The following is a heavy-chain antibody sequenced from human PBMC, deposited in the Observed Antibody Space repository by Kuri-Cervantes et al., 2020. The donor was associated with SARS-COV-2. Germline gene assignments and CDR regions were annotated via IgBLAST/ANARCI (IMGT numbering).Heavy chain of an antibody. V-gene: IGHV3-30-3*01. CDR2: ISYDGSNK. CDR3: ARGGGQWLVPPFFDY. J-gene: IGHJ4*02. D-gene: IGHD6-19*01. Sequence: GESLKISCTASGFTFSSYAMHWVRQAPGKGLEWVAVISYDGSNKYYADSVKGRFTISRDNSKNTLYLQMNRLRAEDTAVYYCARGGGQWLVPPFFDYWGQGTLVTVSS. CDR1: GFTFSSYA.